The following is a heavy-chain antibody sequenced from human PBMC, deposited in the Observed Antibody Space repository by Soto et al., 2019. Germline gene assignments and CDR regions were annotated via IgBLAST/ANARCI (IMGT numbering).Heavy chain of an antibody. CDR3: AKDWGSSGWFNWFDP. D-gene: IGHD6-19*01. Sequence: QVQLVESGGGVVQPGRSLRLSCVASGFTLSNTAMHWVRQAPGKGREWVAMISHDGSNTYYGDSVKGRFTISRDKSWNTLSVQMDSLRPEDASVYYCAKDWGSSGWFNWFDPWGQGTLVTVSS. CDR2: ISHDGSNT. J-gene: IGHJ5*02. V-gene: IGHV3-30*18. CDR1: GFTLSNTA.